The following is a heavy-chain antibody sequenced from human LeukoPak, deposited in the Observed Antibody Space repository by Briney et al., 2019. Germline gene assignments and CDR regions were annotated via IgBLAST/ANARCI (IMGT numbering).Heavy chain of an antibody. CDR3: AKESTRGYSYGYQDAFDI. CDR2: ISGSGGST. J-gene: IGHJ3*02. CDR1: GFTLSSYA. V-gene: IGHV3-23*01. D-gene: IGHD5-18*01. Sequence: PGGSLRLSCAASGFTLSSYAMSWVRQAPGKGLEWVSAISGSGGSTYYADSVKGRFTISRDNSKNTLYLQMNSLRAEDTAVYYCAKESTRGYSYGYQDAFDIWGQGTMVTVSS.